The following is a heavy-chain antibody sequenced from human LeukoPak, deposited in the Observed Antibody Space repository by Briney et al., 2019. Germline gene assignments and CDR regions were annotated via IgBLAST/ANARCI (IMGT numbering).Heavy chain of an antibody. V-gene: IGHV3-9*03. D-gene: IGHD6-19*01. Sequence: GGSLRLSCAASGFTFEDYAMHWVRQAPGKGLEWVSGISWNSGSLVYADSVKGRFTISRDNAKNSLYLQMNSLRAEDMALYYCAKASTRSFSSGYYGNAFDIWGQGTMVTVSS. CDR1: GFTFEDYA. CDR2: ISWNSGSL. CDR3: AKASTRSFSSGYYGNAFDI. J-gene: IGHJ3*02.